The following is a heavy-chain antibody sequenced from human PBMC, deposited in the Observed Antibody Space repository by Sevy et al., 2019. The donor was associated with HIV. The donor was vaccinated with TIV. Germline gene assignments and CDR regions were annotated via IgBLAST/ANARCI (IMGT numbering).Heavy chain of an antibody. Sequence: GGSLRLSCAASGFIFGSYSMNWVRQAPGKGLEWVAVISYDGSNKYYADSVKGRLTISRDNSKNTLYVQMNSLRAEDTAVFYCGRDREMGNYYDSSGSIDYWGQRTLVTVSS. V-gene: IGHV3-30*04. J-gene: IGHJ4*02. D-gene: IGHD3-22*01. CDR2: ISYDGSNK. CDR3: GRDREMGNYYDSSGSIDY. CDR1: GFIFGSYS.